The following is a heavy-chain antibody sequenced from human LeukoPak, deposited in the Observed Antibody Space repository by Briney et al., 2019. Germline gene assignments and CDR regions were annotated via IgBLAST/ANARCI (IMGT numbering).Heavy chain of an antibody. CDR2: ISYSGST. Sequence: SETLSLTCTVSGGSISGSSFYWVWIRQPPGKGLEWIGSISYSGSTFYNPSLTSRVTISVDTSKNQFSLKLSSVTAADTAVYYCARDIKVINPNNWLDPWGQGTLVTVSS. V-gene: IGHV4-39*07. D-gene: IGHD2-21*01. CDR3: ARDIKVINPNNWLDP. J-gene: IGHJ5*02. CDR1: GGSISGSSFY.